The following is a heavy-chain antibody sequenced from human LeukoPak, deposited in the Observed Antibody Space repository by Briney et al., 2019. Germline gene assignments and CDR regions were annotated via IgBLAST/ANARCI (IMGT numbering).Heavy chain of an antibody. CDR1: GGTFSNYA. V-gene: IGHV1-69*06. CDR2: IIPPFGTS. Sequence: GASVKVSCKASGGTFSNYAISWVRQAPGQGLEWMGGIIPPFGTSTYAQKFQGRVTITADKSTSTAYMDLRSLRSEDTAVYYCATEPPFYDILTGYSPYPWGQGTLVTVSS. J-gene: IGHJ5*02. D-gene: IGHD3-9*01. CDR3: ATEPPFYDILTGYSPYP.